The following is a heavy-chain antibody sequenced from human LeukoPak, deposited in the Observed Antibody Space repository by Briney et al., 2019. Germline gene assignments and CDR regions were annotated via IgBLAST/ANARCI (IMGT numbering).Heavy chain of an antibody. V-gene: IGHV3-23*01. CDR3: AKVSRTMIVVVIPTTYYFDY. Sequence: GGSLRLSCAASGFTFSSYAMSWVRQAPGKGLEWVSAISGSGGSTYYADSVKGRFTISRDNSKNTLYLQMNSLRAEDTAVYYCAKVSRTMIVVVIPTTYYFDYWGQRTLVTVSS. D-gene: IGHD3-22*01. CDR1: GFTFSSYA. CDR2: ISGSGGST. J-gene: IGHJ4*02.